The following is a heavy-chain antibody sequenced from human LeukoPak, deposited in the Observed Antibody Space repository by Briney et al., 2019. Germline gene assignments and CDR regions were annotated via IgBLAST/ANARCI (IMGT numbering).Heavy chain of an antibody. CDR3: ARDSGDGDYEPLDY. CDR1: GFSVSSTY. CDR2: LYRDGTT. D-gene: IGHD4-17*01. J-gene: IGHJ4*02. V-gene: IGHV3-53*01. Sequence: GGSLRLSCAASGFSVSSTYMNWFRQPPGKGLEWISTLYRDGTTYYADYVKGRLTISRDNSKNTLYLQMNSLRAEDTAIYYCARDSGDGDYEPLDYWGQGTLVTVSS.